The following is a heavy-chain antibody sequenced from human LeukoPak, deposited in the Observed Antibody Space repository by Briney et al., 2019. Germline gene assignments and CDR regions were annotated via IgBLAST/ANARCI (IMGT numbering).Heavy chain of an antibody. J-gene: IGHJ6*03. V-gene: IGHV5-51*01. D-gene: IGHD2-15*01. CDR3: ARLRPRIFCNGGSCYPDYYYYYYMDV. Sequence: GESLKISCKGSGYSFTSYWIGWVRQMPGKGLEWTGIIYPGDSDTRYSPSFQGQVTISADKSISTAYLQWSSLKASDTAMYYCARLRPRIFCNGGSCYPDYYYYYYMDVWGKGTTVTVSS. CDR1: GYSFTSYW. CDR2: IYPGDSDT.